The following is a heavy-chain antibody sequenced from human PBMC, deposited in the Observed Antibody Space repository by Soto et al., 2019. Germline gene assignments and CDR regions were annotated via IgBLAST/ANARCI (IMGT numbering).Heavy chain of an antibody. J-gene: IGHJ4*02. CDR2: VCPGDSDA. CDR1: GYSFTSYW. D-gene: IGHD3-22*01. CDR3: ARGSGYYYGSHFDY. V-gene: IGHV5-51*01. Sequence: EVQLVQSGAEVKKPGESLKISCMGYGYSFTSYWIAWVRQMPGKGLEWMGIVCPGDSDARYSPSFQGQVTISADKSVSTAYLQWSSLKASDTAMYYCARGSGYYYGSHFDYWGQGTLVTVSS.